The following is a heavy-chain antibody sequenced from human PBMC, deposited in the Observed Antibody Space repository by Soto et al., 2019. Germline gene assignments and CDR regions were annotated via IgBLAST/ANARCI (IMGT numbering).Heavy chain of an antibody. CDR2: MYYSGSI. J-gene: IGHJ4*02. CDR1: GGSISNTIYH. D-gene: IGHD3-9*01. Sequence: QLQVQESGPGLAKPSETLSLTCSVSGGSISNTIYHWGWIRQPPGKGLEWIGTMYYSGSIYYNPSLKSRVTIPVDTSKNQFSLKLRSVTAADTAIYYCARHRINNNDISGRFDYWGQGTLVTVSS. V-gene: IGHV4-39*01. CDR3: ARHRINNNDISGRFDY.